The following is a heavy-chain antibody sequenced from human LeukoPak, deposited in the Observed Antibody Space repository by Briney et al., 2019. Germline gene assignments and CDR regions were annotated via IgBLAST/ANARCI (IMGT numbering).Heavy chain of an antibody. CDR1: GYTFTSYG. CDR2: ISAYNGNT. CDR3: ARNLRNYYDSSGPGDY. Sequence: ASVKVSCKASGYTFTSYGISWVRQAPGQGLEWMGWISAYNGNTNYAQKLQGRVTMTRDTSTSTAYMELRSLRSDDTAVYYCARNLRNYYDSSGPGDYWGQGTLVIVSS. V-gene: IGHV1-18*01. J-gene: IGHJ4*02. D-gene: IGHD3-22*01.